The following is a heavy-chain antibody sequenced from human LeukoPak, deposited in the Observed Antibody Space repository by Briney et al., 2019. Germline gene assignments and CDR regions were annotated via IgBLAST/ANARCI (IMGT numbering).Heavy chain of an antibody. J-gene: IGHJ4*02. D-gene: IGHD3-9*01. CDR3: ASKTETYYDILTGYSTAPFDY. V-gene: IGHV4-59*08. CDR1: GGSISSYY. Sequence: SETLSLTCTVSGGSISSYYWSWIRQPPGKGLEWIGYIYYSGSTNYNPSLKSRVTISVDTSKNQFSLKLSSVTAADTAVYYCASKTETYYDILTGYSTAPFDYWSQGTLVTVSS. CDR2: IYYSGST.